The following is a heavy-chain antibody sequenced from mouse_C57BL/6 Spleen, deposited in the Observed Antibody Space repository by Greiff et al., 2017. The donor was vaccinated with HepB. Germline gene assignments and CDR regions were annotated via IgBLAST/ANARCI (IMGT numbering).Heavy chain of an antibody. V-gene: IGHV1-50*01. D-gene: IGHD2-3*01. CDR1: GYTFTSYW. Sequence: QVQLQQPGAELVKPGASVKLSCKASGYTFTSYWMQWVKQRPGQGLEWIGEIDPSDSYTNYNQKFKGKATLTVDTSSSTAYMQLSSLTSEDSAVYYCARSGSYDGYYLDYWGQGTTLTVSS. CDR3: ARSGSYDGYYLDY. CDR2: IDPSDSYT. J-gene: IGHJ2*01.